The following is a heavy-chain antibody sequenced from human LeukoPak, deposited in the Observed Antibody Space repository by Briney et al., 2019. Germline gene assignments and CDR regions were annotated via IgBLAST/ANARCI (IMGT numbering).Heavy chain of an antibody. V-gene: IGHV4-4*08. CDR2: VFTSGTT. J-gene: IGHJ4*02. D-gene: IGHD3-10*01. Sequence: SETLSLTCTVSGDSISSFYWSWIRQPPGKGLEWIGRVFTSGTTNYNPSLKSRVTISVDTSKNQFSLKLTSVTAADTAVYYCARAYYYGSGSLDYWGQGTLVTVSS. CDR3: ARAYYYGSGSLDY. CDR1: GDSISSFY.